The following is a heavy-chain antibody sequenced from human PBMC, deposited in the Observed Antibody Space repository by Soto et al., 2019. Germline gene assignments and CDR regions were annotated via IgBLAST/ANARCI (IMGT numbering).Heavy chain of an antibody. Sequence: EVQLVESGGGLIQPGGSLRLSCAASGFTVSSNYMSWVRHAPGKGLEWVSVIYSGGSTYYADSVKGRFTISRDNSKNTLYLQMNSLRAEDTAVYYCARDSPRLGVAGVFDYWGQGTLVNVSS. V-gene: IGHV3-53*01. CDR2: IYSGGST. D-gene: IGHD6-19*01. CDR3: ARDSPRLGVAGVFDY. J-gene: IGHJ4*02. CDR1: GFTVSSNY.